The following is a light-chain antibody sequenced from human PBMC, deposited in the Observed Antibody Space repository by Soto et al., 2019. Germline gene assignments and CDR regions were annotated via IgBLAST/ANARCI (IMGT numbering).Light chain of an antibody. Sequence: DIVMTQSPDSLAVSLGERATVNCKSSQSVLYSSNNKNYLAWYQRKPGQPPKLLIYWASTRESGVPDRFSGSGSGTDFTLTISSVQAEDEAVYYCQQYYSSPPTFGGGTRVEIK. CDR1: QSVLYSSNNKNY. J-gene: IGKJ4*01. V-gene: IGKV4-1*01. CDR2: WAS. CDR3: QQYYSSPPT.